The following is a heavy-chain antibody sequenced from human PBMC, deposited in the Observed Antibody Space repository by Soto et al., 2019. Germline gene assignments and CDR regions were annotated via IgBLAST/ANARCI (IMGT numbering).Heavy chain of an antibody. J-gene: IGHJ4*02. Sequence: GGSLRLSCAASGFTFSSYAMSWVRQAPGKGLEWVSAISGSGGSTYYADSVKGRFTISRDNSKNTLYLQMNSLRAEDTAVYYCANQVGDLVAGSWDLEYWGQGTLVTVSS. D-gene: IGHD2-15*01. V-gene: IGHV3-23*01. CDR3: ANQVGDLVAGSWDLEY. CDR1: GFTFSSYA. CDR2: ISGSGGST.